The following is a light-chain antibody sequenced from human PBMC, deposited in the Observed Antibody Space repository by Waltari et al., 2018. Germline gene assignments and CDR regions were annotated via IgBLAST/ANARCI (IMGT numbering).Light chain of an antibody. CDR1: SSYVGTYNL. CDR2: EGT. CDR3: CSYAGGRPHVV. Sequence: QSALTQPASVSGSPGQSITISCHGTSSYVGTYNLVSWYQQHPGKAPKLMIYEGTKRPSGVSNRFSGSKSGNTASLTISGLQAEDEAHYYCCSYAGGRPHVVFGGGTQLTVL. V-gene: IGLV2-23*01. J-gene: IGLJ2*01.